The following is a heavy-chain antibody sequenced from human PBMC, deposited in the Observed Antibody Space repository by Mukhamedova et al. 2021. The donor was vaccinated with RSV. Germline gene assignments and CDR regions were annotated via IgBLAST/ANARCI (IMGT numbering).Heavy chain of an antibody. D-gene: IGHD6-19*01. CDR3: ARVLGYSSGWYGETSGWFDP. V-gene: IGHV1-18*01. CDR2: GNT. Sequence: GNTNYAQKLQGRVTMTTDTSTSTAYMELRSLRSDDTAVYYCARVLGYSSGWYGETSGWFDPWGQGTLVTVSS. J-gene: IGHJ5*02.